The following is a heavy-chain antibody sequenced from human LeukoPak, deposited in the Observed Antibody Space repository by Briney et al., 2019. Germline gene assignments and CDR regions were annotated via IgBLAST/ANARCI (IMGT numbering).Heavy chain of an antibody. J-gene: IGHJ4*02. CDR3: AKDPPLVAIGSYFDY. CDR2: ISYDGSNK. V-gene: IGHV3-30*18. CDR1: GFTFGSYG. Sequence: GGSLRLSCAASGFTFGSYGMHWVRQAPGKGLEWVAVISYDGSNKYYADSVKGRFTISRDNSKNTLYLQMNSLRAEDTAVYYCAKDPPLVAIGSYFDYWGQGTLVTVSS. D-gene: IGHD5-12*01.